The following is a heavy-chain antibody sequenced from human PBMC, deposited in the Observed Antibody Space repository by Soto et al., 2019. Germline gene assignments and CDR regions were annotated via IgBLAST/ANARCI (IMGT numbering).Heavy chain of an antibody. CDR1: GFSVSRNY. Sequence: PLVETGGGLIQPGTSLTLSCAASGFSVSRNYMTWVRQAPGKGLEWDSFVYSGGATFYADSVKGRFILSRDDSQNTMYLQMNNLRAEDTAVYYCARVPGRLWGRGNRVTVAS. V-gene: IGHV3-53*02. CDR3: ARVPGRL. J-gene: IGHJ4*02. D-gene: IGHD3-10*01. CDR2: VYSGGAT.